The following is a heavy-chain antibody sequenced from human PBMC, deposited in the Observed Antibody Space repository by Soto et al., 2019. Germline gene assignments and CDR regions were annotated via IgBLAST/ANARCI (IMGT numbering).Heavy chain of an antibody. CDR1: GFTFSSYA. D-gene: IGHD2-15*01. J-gene: IGHJ4*02. Sequence: GGSLRLSCAASGFTFSSYAMSWVRQAPGKGLGWVSAISGSGGSTYYADSVKGRFTISRDNSKNTLYLQMNSLRAEDTAVYYCAKAEVPYCSGGSCYHFDYWGQGTLVTVSS. CDR2: ISGSGGST. V-gene: IGHV3-23*01. CDR3: AKAEVPYCSGGSCYHFDY.